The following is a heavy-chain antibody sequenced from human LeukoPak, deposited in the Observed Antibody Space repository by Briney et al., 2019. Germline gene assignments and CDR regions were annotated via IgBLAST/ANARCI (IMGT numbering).Heavy chain of an antibody. V-gene: IGHV3-30*18. J-gene: IGHJ4*02. CDR1: GFTFSIYG. CDR3: AKDDGYSSGWADY. Sequence: GGSLRLSCAASGFTFSIYGMHWVRQAPGKGLEWVAVISDDGRNKYYAESVKGRITISRDNSKNTLYLQMNSLRAEDTAVYYCAKDDGYSSGWADYWGQGTLVTVSS. D-gene: IGHD6-19*01. CDR2: ISDDGRNK.